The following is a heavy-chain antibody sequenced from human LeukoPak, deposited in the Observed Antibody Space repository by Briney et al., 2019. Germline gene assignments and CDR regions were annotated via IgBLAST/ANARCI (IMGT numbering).Heavy chain of an antibody. CDR2: IYSGGST. J-gene: IGHJ4*02. D-gene: IGHD1-26*01. CDR3: ARVQRELAFDY. Sequence: GGSLSLSCAASGFTVSSNYMSWVRQAPGKGLEWVSVIYSGGSTYYADSVKGRFTISRDNSKNTLYLQMNSLRAEDTAVYYCARVQRELAFDYWGQGTLVTVSS. CDR1: GFTVSSNY. V-gene: IGHV3-53*01.